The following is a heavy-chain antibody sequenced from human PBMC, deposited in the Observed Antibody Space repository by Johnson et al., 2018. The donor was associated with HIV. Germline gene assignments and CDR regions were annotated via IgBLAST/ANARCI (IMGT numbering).Heavy chain of an antibody. D-gene: IGHD6-13*01. V-gene: IGHV3-9*01. CDR3: AKDRRAAAADAFDI. Sequence: KGRFTISRDNAKNSLYLQTNTLRAEDTALYYCAKDRRAAAADAFDIWGQGTMVTVSS. J-gene: IGHJ3*02.